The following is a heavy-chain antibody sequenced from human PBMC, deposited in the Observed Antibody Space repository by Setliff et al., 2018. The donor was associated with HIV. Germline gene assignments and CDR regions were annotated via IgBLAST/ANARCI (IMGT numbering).Heavy chain of an antibody. J-gene: IGHJ4*02. V-gene: IGHV3-49*04. D-gene: IGHD3-10*01. CDR3: TRTRRTMIRVYYFDY. CDR1: GFTFGDYA. CDR2: IRSKGYGGTT. Sequence: PGGSLRLSCTASGFTFGDYAMSWVRQAPGKGLEWVGFIRSKGYGGTTEYAASVKGRFTISRDDSKNIAYLQMNSLKTEDTAVYYCTRTRRTMIRVYYFDYWGQGTLVTVSS.